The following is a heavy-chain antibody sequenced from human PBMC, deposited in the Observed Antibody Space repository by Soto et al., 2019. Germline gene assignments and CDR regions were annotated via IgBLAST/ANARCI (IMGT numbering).Heavy chain of an antibody. CDR2: VYYTGTT. CDR3: ARDTVLTGMFDL. J-gene: IGHJ5*02. CDR1: GGSIGSYH. V-gene: IGHV4-59*01. D-gene: IGHD4-17*01. Sequence: PWETLSRTCTVSGGSIGSYHWSWVRQPPGKGLEWIASVYYTGTTNYNPSLGSRVTISIDAPENQISLKLTSVTAADTAFYYCARDTVLTGMFDLWGQGTLVTVSS.